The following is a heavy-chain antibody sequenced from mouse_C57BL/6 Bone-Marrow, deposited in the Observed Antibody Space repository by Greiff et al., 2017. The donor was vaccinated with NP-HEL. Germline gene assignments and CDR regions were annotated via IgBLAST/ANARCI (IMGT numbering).Heavy chain of an antibody. V-gene: IGHV1-59*01. CDR1: GYTFTSYW. J-gene: IGHJ3*01. CDR3: ARWMVTTPAY. Sequence: QVQLQQPGAELVRPGTSVKLSCKASGYTFTSYWMHWVKQRPGQGLEWIGVIDPSDSYTNYNQKFKGKATLAVDTSSSTAYMQLSSLTSEDSAVYYCARWMVTTPAYWGQGTLVTVSA. CDR2: IDPSDSYT. D-gene: IGHD2-2*01.